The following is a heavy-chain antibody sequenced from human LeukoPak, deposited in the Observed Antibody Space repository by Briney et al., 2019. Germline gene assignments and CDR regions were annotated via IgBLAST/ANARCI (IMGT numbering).Heavy chain of an antibody. CDR2: IYSGGST. D-gene: IGHD2-15*01. J-gene: IGHJ4*02. CDR3: ARAPRGCSGGSCYNY. CDR1: GFTVSSNY. V-gene: IGHV3-66*01. Sequence: GGSLRLSCAASGFTVSSNYMSWVRQAPGKGLEWVSVIYSGGSTYYADSVKGRFTISRDNSKNTLYLQMSSLRAEDTAVYYCARAPRGCSGGSCYNYWGQGTLVTVSS.